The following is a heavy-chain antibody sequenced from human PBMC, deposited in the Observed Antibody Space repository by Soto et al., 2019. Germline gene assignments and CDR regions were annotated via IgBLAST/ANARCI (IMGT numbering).Heavy chain of an antibody. V-gene: IGHV3-48*01. D-gene: IGHD3-10*01. J-gene: IGHJ4*02. Sequence: EVHLVESGGGFVQPGGSLRLSCVVSGFTFSSYSMNWVRQAPGKGLEWVSYISISSSSIYYADSVKGRFTISRDNAKMSLYLQMNSLRAEDTAAYYCARQITPGDFDYWGQGTLVTVSS. CDR3: ARQITPGDFDY. CDR2: ISISSSSI. CDR1: GFTFSSYS.